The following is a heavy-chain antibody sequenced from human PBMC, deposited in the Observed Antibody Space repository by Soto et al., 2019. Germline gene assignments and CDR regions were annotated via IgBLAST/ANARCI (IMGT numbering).Heavy chain of an antibody. V-gene: IGHV1-58*01. CDR1: GVSFTRSA. CDR2: IVVGSGNT. J-gene: IGHJ4*02. CDR3: AADSPDTMIPKGLV. Sequence: GTPAEVPCKASGVSFTRSAVQWVRQARGQRLEWIGWIVVGSGNTNYAQKFQERVTITRDMSTSTAYMELSSLRSEDTAVHYCAADSPDTMIPKGLVWGQGTLVTVAS. D-gene: IGHD3-22*01.